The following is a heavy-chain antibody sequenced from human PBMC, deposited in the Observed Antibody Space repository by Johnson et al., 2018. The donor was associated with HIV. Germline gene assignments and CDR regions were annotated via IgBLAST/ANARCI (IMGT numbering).Heavy chain of an antibody. Sequence: VQLVESGGGLVQPGGSLRLSCAASGFTVSSNEMSWVRQAPGKGLEWVSSISGGSTYYADSRKGRFTISRDNSKNTLHLQMNSLRAEDTALYYCARDRGGAARDAFDIWGQGTMVTVSS. J-gene: IGHJ3*02. CDR1: GFTVSSNE. CDR3: ARDRGGAARDAFDI. D-gene: IGHD3-10*01. CDR2: ISGGST. V-gene: IGHV3-38-3*01.